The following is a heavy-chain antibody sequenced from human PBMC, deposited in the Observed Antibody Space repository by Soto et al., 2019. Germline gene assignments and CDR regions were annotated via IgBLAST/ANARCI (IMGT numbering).Heavy chain of an antibody. J-gene: IGHJ3*01. CDR1: GGTFISYT. V-gene: IGHV1-69*01. CDR2: IPPIFGTT. CDR3: ASRGGHDALDL. Sequence: QVQLVQSGTEVKKPGSSVKVSCKASGGTFISYTFNWVRQAPGQGLEWMGEIPPIFGTTNYAQKFQGRVAFTADAATATGYMELSSLRSEDTALYFCASRGGHDALDLWGLGTMITVSS. D-gene: IGHD5-12*01.